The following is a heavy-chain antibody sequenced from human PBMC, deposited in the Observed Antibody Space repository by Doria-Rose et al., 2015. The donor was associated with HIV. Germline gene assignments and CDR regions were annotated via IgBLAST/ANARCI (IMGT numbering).Heavy chain of an antibody. D-gene: IGHD4-4*01. Sequence: QPGRSLRLSCEASGFTFDAYALHWVRQVPGKGLEWVSGISWNSNSIAYADSVKGRFTISRDNAKNSLYLQMNSLRAADTALYYCIRAPDYSNGRFDPGGQGTLVTVSS. CDR2: ISWNSNSI. V-gene: IGHV3-9*01. CDR3: IRAPDYSNGRFDP. CDR1: GFTFDAYA. J-gene: IGHJ5*02.